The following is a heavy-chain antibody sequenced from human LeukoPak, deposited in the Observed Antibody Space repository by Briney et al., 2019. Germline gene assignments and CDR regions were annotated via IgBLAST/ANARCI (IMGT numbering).Heavy chain of an antibody. V-gene: IGHV7-4-1*02. D-gene: IGHD4-17*01. J-gene: IGHJ4*02. Sequence: ASVKVSCKASGYTFTSYAMNWVRQAPGQGLEWMGWINTNTGNPTYAQGFTGRFVFSLDTSVSTAYLQISSLKAEDTAVYYCARDRPDGDSPPTDFAHGGKEPLVTVSS. CDR2: INTNTGNP. CDR3: ARDRPDGDSPPTDFAH. CDR1: GYTFTSYA.